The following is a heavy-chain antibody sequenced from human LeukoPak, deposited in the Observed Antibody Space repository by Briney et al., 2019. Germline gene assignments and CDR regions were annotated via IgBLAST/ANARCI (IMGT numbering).Heavy chain of an antibody. D-gene: IGHD6-19*01. V-gene: IGHV1-18*01. CDR3: ARDPSNTSGRFWYFDL. CDR1: GGTFSSYA. Sequence: ASVKVSCKASGGTFSSYAISWVRQAPGQGLEWMGWISAYNGDTNYAQKVQGRVTMTTDTSTGTAYMELRSLRSDDTAVYYCARDPSNTSGRFWYFDLWGRGTLVTVSS. CDR2: ISAYNGDT. J-gene: IGHJ2*01.